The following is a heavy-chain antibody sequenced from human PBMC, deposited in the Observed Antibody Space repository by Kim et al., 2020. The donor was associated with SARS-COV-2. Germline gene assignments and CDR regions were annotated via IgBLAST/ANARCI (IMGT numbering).Heavy chain of an antibody. D-gene: IGHD3-9*01. CDR2: INHRGST. CDR1: GGSFSGYY. J-gene: IGHJ4*02. V-gene: IGHV4-34*01. Sequence: SETLSLTCAVYGGSFSGYYWSWILHPPGKGLEWSGEINHRGSTNYNPSLNSRVTISVDTSKNQFSLKLSSVTAADTAVYYCATGQRRGPILTGYPLFDYWGQGTLVTVSS. CDR3: ATGQRRGPILTGYPLFDY.